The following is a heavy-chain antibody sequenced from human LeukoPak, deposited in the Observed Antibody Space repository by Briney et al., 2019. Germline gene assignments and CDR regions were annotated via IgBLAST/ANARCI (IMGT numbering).Heavy chain of an antibody. Sequence: QPGGSLRLSCAASGFTVSGNYMTWVRQAPGRGLEWVSLIYAGGNTYYPASVKGRFTISRDNSKNNLYLQMNSLRAEDTAVYYCASGEWPQDYWGQGTLVTVSS. J-gene: IGHJ4*02. D-gene: IGHD3-10*01. CDR3: ASGEWPQDY. CDR2: IYAGGNT. CDR1: GFTVSGNY. V-gene: IGHV3-53*01.